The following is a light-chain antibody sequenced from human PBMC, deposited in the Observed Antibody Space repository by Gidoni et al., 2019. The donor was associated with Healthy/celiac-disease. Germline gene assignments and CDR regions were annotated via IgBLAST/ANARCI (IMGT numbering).Light chain of an antibody. CDR1: QSVSSN. Sequence: DIVTTQSPATLSVSPGERATLSCTASQSVSSNLAWYQQKPGQAPRLLIYGASTRATGIPARFSGSGSGTEFTLTISSLQSEDFAVYYCQQYNNWPLTFGGGTKVEIK. CDR3: QQYNNWPLT. CDR2: GAS. J-gene: IGKJ4*01. V-gene: IGKV3-15*01.